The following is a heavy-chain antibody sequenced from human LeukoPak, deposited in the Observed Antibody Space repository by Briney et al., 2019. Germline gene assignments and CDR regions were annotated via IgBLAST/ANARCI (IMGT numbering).Heavy chain of an antibody. Sequence: PGGSLRLSCAASGFTFSSYSMNWVRQAPGKGLGWVSYISSSSSTIYYADSVKGRFTISRDNAKNSLYLQMNSLRAEDTAVYYCARGSVTSVGNWGQGTLVTVSS. V-gene: IGHV3-48*01. CDR1: GFTFSSYS. D-gene: IGHD1-26*01. CDR3: ARGSVTSVGN. J-gene: IGHJ4*02. CDR2: ISSSSSTI.